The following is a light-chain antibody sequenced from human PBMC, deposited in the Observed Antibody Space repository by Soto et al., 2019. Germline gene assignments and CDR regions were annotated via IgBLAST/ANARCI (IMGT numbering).Light chain of an antibody. CDR2: WAS. V-gene: IGKV4-1*01. J-gene: IGKJ1*01. CDR1: QSVLYSSNNKNY. Sequence: DIVMTQSPDSLTVSLGERATLNCKSSQSVLYSSNNKNYLAWYQQKPGQPPKLLIYWASTRESGVPDRFSGRGSGTNFPLTLTSPPAEDVAVYSCQQYYTTPPTFGQGTKVQIK. CDR3: QQYYTTPPT.